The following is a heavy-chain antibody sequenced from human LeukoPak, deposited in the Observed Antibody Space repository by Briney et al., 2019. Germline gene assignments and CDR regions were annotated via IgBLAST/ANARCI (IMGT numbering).Heavy chain of an antibody. Sequence: SETLSLTCTVSGGSISSYYWSWIRQPPGKGLEWIGYIYYSGSTNYNPSLKSRVTISVDTSKNQFSLKLSSVTAADTAVYYCAREDDWNYEYYWGQGTLVTVSS. CDR3: AREDDWNYEYY. J-gene: IGHJ4*02. CDR1: GGSISSYY. D-gene: IGHD1-7*01. V-gene: IGHV4-59*01. CDR2: IYYSGST.